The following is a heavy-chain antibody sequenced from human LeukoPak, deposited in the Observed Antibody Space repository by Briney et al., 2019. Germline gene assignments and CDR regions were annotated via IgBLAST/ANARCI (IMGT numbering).Heavy chain of an antibody. CDR2: ISTIGIT. CDR3: ARAALGATLFDY. V-gene: IGHV4-4*07. J-gene: IGHJ4*02. Sequence: SETLSLTCTVSGGSITSYFWSWVRQPAGKGLEWIGRISTIGITNYNPSLKSRVTMSIDTSKKQFSLKLSSLTAADTAVYFCARAALGATLFDYWGQGTLVTVSS. D-gene: IGHD1-26*01. CDR1: GGSITSYF.